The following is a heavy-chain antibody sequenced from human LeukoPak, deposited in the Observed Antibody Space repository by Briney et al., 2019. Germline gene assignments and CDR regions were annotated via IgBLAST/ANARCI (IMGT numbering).Heavy chain of an antibody. CDR1: GGSFSGYY. CDR3: ARGYGGIYYYYMGV. V-gene: IGHV4-34*01. D-gene: IGHD3-16*01. J-gene: IGHJ6*03. Sequence: SETLSLTCAVYGGSFSGYYWSWIRQPPGKGLEWIGEINHSGSTNYNPSLKSRVTISVDTSKNQFSLKLSSVTAADTAVYYCARGYGGIYYYYMGVWGKGTTVTASS. CDR2: INHSGST.